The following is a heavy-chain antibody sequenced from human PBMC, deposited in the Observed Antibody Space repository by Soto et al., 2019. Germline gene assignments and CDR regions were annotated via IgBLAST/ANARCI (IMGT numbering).Heavy chain of an antibody. CDR1: GFTFSSYE. J-gene: IGHJ4*02. V-gene: IGHV3-48*03. CDR3: ARDRGYSCFDY. CDR2: ISSSGSTI. Sequence: EVQLVESGGGLVQPGGSLRLSCAASGFTFSSYEMNWVRQAPGKGLEWVSYISSSGSTIYYADSVKGRFTISRDNAKNSLYLQMNSLRAEDTAVYFCARDRGYSCFDYWGLGTLVTVSS. D-gene: IGHD5-18*01.